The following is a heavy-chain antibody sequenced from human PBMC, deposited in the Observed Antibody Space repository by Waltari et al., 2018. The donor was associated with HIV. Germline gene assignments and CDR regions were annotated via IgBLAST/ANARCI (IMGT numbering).Heavy chain of an antibody. CDR3: TTAALLWPY. CDR2: IKRKTDGGTT. Sequence: EVQLVESGGGLVKPGGSLRLSCAASGFTFSNAWMSWVRQAPGKGLWGGGRIKRKTDGGTTDYAAPVKGRFTISREDSKNTLYLQMNSLKTEDTAVYYCTTAALLWPYWGQGTLVTVSS. J-gene: IGHJ4*02. D-gene: IGHD3-10*01. V-gene: IGHV3-15*01. CDR1: GFTFSNAW.